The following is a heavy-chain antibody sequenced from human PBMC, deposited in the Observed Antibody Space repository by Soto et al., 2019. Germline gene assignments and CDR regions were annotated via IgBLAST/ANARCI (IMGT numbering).Heavy chain of an antibody. D-gene: IGHD3-22*01. CDR1: GFSTYG. CDR3: AKSWLGFYDSSGYYYFDS. Sequence: EVQLLESGGGLVQPGGSLRLSCTAPGFSTYGMSWVRQAPGKGLDWVSSIGGSAGKTFYADSVKGRFTISRDKSKNTVYLQMNSLTAEDTAVYYCAKSWLGFYDSSGYYYFDSWGRGPLVTVSS. J-gene: IGHJ4*02. CDR2: IGGSAGKT. V-gene: IGHV3-23*01.